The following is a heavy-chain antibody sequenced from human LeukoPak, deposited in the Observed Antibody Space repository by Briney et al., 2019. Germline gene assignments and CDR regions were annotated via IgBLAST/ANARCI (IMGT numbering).Heavy chain of an antibody. Sequence: GASVKVSCKASRHTFISYYMHWVRQAPGQGLEWMGIINPSGGSTSYAQKLQGRVTMTRDTSTSTVYMELSSLRSEDTAVYYGAIAVNSDAFDIWGQGTMVTGSS. V-gene: IGHV1-46*04. CDR2: INPSGGST. CDR1: RHTFISYY. CDR3: AIAVNSDAFDI. J-gene: IGHJ3*02. D-gene: IGHD4-11*01.